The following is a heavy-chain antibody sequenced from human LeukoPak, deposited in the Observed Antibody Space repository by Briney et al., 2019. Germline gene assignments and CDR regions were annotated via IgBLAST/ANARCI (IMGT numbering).Heavy chain of an antibody. J-gene: IGHJ4*02. CDR2: IYSGGST. CDR3: SRRGYYDSSGYYPLDY. CDR1: GFTVSSNY. Sequence: GGSLRLSCAAAGFTVSSNYTSWVRQAPGKGLEWVSVIYSGGSTYYADSVKGRFTISRDNSKNTLYLQMNSLRAEDTGVYYCSRRGYYDSSGYYPLDYWGQGTLVTVSS. V-gene: IGHV3-53*01. D-gene: IGHD3-22*01.